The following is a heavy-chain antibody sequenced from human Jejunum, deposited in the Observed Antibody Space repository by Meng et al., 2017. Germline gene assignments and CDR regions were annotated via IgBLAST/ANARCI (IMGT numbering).Heavy chain of an antibody. CDR1: GFTFNSYA. Sequence: GESLKISCAASGFTFNSYAMHWVRQAPDKGLEWVTIISTDGNNKHYADSVKGRFTSSRDNSKNTLFMQMDSLRVENTAIYYCAGAADGQILEVINTGFDPWGQGTLVTVSS. J-gene: IGHJ5*02. CDR2: ISTDGNNK. V-gene: IGHV3-30*01. D-gene: IGHD2-21*01. CDR3: AGAADGQILEVINTGFDP.